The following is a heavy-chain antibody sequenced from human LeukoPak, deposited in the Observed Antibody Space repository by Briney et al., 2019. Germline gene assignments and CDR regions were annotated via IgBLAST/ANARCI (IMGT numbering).Heavy chain of an antibody. Sequence: SETLSLTCTVSGASLSSYYWSWIRQPPGKGLEWIGYIYYSGSTNYNPSLKSRVTISVDTSKNQFSLKLSSVTAADTAVYYCARWVVVAASFDYWGQGTLVTVSS. D-gene: IGHD2-15*01. CDR1: GASLSSYY. CDR3: ARWVVVAASFDY. J-gene: IGHJ4*02. V-gene: IGHV4-59*12. CDR2: IYYSGST.